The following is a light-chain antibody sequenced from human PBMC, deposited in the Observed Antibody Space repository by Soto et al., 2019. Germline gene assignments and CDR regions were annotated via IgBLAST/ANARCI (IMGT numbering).Light chain of an antibody. CDR2: DAS. CDR3: QQYASSPRT. V-gene: IGKV3-20*01. Sequence: EKLMSQSPATLSVSPGERVTLSCRASQNIHNHMPWFLQKPGQTPRLVIYDASSRATGIPDRFSGSGSGADFTLTISRLEPEDFAVYYCQQYASSPRTFGQGTKVDIK. CDR1: QNIHNH. J-gene: IGKJ1*01.